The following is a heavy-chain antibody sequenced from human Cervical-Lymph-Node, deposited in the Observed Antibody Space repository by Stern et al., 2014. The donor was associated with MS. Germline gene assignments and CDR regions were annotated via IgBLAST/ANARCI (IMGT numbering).Heavy chain of an antibody. CDR3: ARDAGGYYYDSSGYYLDY. J-gene: IGHJ4*02. Sequence: QVQLVQSGAEVKKPGASVKVSCKASGYTFTSYGISWVRQAPGQGLEWMGWISAYNGNTNYAQKLQGRVTMTTDTSTSTAYMELRSLRSDDTAVYYCARDAGGYYYDSSGYYLDYWGQGTLVTVSS. V-gene: IGHV1-18*01. CDR2: ISAYNGNT. CDR1: GYTFTSYG. D-gene: IGHD3-22*01.